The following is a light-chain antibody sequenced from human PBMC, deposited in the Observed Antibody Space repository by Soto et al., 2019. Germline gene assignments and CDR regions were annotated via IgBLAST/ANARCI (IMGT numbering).Light chain of an antibody. J-gene: IGLJ1*01. V-gene: IGLV2-23*02. CDR2: EVS. CDR3: CSYAGSSTHV. Sequence: QSVLTQPASVSGSPGQSITFSCTGTSSDVGSSNLVSWYQQHPGKAPKLLIYEVSKRPSGVSSRFSGSKSGNTASLTISGLQAEDEADYYCCSYAGSSTHVFGTGTKVTVL. CDR1: SSDVGSSNL.